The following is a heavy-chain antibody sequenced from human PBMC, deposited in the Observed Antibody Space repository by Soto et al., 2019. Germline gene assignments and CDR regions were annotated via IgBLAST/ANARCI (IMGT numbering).Heavy chain of an antibody. CDR3: AKAPGGGSYYGYYFDY. V-gene: IGHV3-23*01. J-gene: IGHJ4*02. Sequence: PGGSLRLSCAASGFTFSSYAMSWVRQAPGKGLEWVSAISGSGGSTYYADSVKGRFTISRDNSKNTLYLQMNSLRAEDTAVYYCAKAPGGGSYYGYYFDYWGQGTLVTVSS. CDR2: ISGSGGST. CDR1: GFTFSSYA. D-gene: IGHD1-26*01.